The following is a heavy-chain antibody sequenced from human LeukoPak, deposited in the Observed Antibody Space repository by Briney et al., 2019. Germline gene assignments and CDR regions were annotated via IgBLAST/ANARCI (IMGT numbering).Heavy chain of an antibody. V-gene: IGHV3-23*01. D-gene: IGHD3-22*01. CDR2: ISWSGGST. CDR1: GFTFDNYA. J-gene: IGHJ4*02. Sequence: GGSLRLSCAGSGFTFDNYAMTWGRQAPGRGLGWVSAISWSGGSTYYADSVKGRFTISRDNSKNTLYLQLNSLRAEDTAVYYCARDPRCYDTSGYYLGYWGQGTLVTVSS. CDR3: ARDPRCYDTSGYYLGY.